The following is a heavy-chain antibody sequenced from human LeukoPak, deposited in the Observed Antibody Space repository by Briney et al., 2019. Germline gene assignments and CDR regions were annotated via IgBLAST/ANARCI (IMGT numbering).Heavy chain of an antibody. CDR1: GLTFSSYN. Sequence: GGSLRLSCAASGLTFSSYNMNWVRKAPGKGLEWVSSISSSSSYIYYADSLKGRFTISRDNAKSSLYLQMNRLRAEDRAVYYCARVGSQLGTSYFDYWGQGTLVTVSS. CDR3: ARVGSQLGTSYFDY. J-gene: IGHJ4*02. V-gene: IGHV3-21*01. CDR2: ISSSSSYI. D-gene: IGHD6-13*01.